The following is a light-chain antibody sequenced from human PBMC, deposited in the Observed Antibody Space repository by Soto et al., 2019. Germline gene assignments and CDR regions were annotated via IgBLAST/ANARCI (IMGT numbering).Light chain of an antibody. CDR1: QSISSW. Sequence: DIQMTQSPSTLSASLGDRVTITCRASQSISSWLAWYQQKPGKAPNLLIYKASTLKSGVPSRFSDSVSGTEFTLTIAILQPDDLATYYCQQYNSYRFGPVTKVDIK. V-gene: IGKV1-5*03. J-gene: IGKJ3*01. CDR2: KAS. CDR3: QQYNSYR.